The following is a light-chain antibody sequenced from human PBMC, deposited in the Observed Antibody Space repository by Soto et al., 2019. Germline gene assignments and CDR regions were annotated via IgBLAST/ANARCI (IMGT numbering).Light chain of an antibody. CDR1: SGDVGAYNA. CDR2: KST. CDR3: YPSASESSCV. J-gene: IGLJ1*01. Sequence: QSLLAPASAVSGSPGQSITICCTGTSGDVGAYNAFSWYQQHPHKAPQVIIYKSTQRPSGVYNCFSCSSAATAASLTFYGLQSCDEGDYLCYPSASESSCVFRNGTKV. V-gene: IGLV2-23*01.